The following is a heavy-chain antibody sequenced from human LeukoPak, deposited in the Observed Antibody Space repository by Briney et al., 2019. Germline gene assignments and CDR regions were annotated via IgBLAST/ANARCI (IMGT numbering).Heavy chain of an antibody. CDR1: GFTFSSYA. V-gene: IGHV3-23*01. D-gene: IGHD6-19*01. CDR3: AKSLSGWRRGEFDY. Sequence: GGSLRLPCAASGFTFSSYAMSWVRQAPGKGLEWVSAISGSGGSTYYADSVKGRFTISRDNSKNTLYLQMNSLRAEDTAVYYCAKSLSGWRRGEFDYWGQGTLVTVSS. J-gene: IGHJ4*02. CDR2: ISGSGGST.